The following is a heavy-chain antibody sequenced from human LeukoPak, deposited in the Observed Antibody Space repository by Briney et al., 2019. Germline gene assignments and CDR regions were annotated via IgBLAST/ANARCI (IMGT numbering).Heavy chain of an antibody. J-gene: IGHJ4*02. Sequence: GGSLRLSCAASGFTFSSYGMSWVRQAPGKGLEWVAIISYDGSNKYYADSVKGRFTISRDNSKDTLYLQMNSLRAEDTAVYYCAKASSGLWFGELHYWGQGTLVTVSS. CDR1: GFTFSSYG. CDR2: ISYDGSNK. D-gene: IGHD3-10*01. CDR3: AKASSGLWFGELHY. V-gene: IGHV3-30*18.